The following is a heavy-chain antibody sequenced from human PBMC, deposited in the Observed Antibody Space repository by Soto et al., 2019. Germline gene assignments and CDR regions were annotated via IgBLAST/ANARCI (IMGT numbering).Heavy chain of an antibody. J-gene: IGHJ4*02. CDR3: AKGLALMADH. Sequence: GGSLRLSCRDSGFSFNTYVMDWVRQAPGKGLEWVARILYDGSKEYYADPVKGRFTISRDNSKNTLYLQMDRLRVEDTAVYFCAKGLALMADHWGQGTQVTVSS. CDR1: GFSFNTYV. V-gene: IGHV3-30*18. CDR2: ILYDGSKE. D-gene: IGHD2-21*01.